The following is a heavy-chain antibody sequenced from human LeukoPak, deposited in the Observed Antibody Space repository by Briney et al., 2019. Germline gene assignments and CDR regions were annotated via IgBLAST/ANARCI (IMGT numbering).Heavy chain of an antibody. D-gene: IGHD2-21*02. CDR2: INHSGST. CDR1: GGSFGGYY. Sequence: SETLSLTCAVYGGSFGGYYWSWIRQPPGKGLEWIGEINHSGSTNYNPSLKSRVTISVDTSKNQFSLKLSSVTAADTAVYYCARGPYCGGDCYPRWYFDLWGRGTLVTVSS. J-gene: IGHJ2*01. CDR3: ARGPYCGGDCYPRWYFDL. V-gene: IGHV4-34*01.